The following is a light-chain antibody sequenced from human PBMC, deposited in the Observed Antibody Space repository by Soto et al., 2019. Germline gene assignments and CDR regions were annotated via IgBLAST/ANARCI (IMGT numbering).Light chain of an antibody. Sequence: QSVLTQPPSASGSPGQSVTISCTGTSSDIGGYNFDSWYQQHPGKAPKLMIDEVNKRPSGVPDRFSGSKSGNTASLTISGLQAEDEADYYCSSYADTNNLVFGGGTKLTVL. CDR1: SSDIGGYNF. V-gene: IGLV2-8*01. J-gene: IGLJ2*01. CDR3: SSYADTNNLV. CDR2: EVN.